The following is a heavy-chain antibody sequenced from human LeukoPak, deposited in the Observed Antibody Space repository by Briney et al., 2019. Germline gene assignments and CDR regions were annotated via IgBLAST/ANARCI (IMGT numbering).Heavy chain of an antibody. CDR3: ATFDY. V-gene: IGHV3-64*01. CDR1: GFTFSSYA. J-gene: IGHJ4*02. CDR2: IRSNGGST. Sequence: GGSLRLSWAASGFTFSSYAMHWVRQAPGKGLEYVSAIRSNGGSTYYANSVKGRFTISRDNSKNTLYLQMGSLRAEDMAVYYCATFDYWGQGTLVTVSS.